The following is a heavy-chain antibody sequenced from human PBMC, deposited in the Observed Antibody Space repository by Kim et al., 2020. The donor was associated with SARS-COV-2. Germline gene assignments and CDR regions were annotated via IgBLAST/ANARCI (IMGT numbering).Heavy chain of an antibody. V-gene: IGHV6-1*01. CDR3: AGLRGTSWFDS. D-gene: IGHD2-2*01. J-gene: IGHJ5*01. CDR2: N. Sequence: NDYAVSVKSRMTIHPDTSTNQFTLQRNSVTPEDTAVYFCAGLRGTSWFDSWGQGTLVTVSS.